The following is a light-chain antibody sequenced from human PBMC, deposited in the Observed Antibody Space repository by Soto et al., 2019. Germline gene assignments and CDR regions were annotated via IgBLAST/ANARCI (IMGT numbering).Light chain of an antibody. CDR3: YSFTSRSTYV. Sequence: QSALTHPASVSRSPGPSISISCTGTTSDVGRYNYVSWYQQHPGKAPKLMTYDVRYRPSRVSNRFSASQSRLTASLTNSGFQGEAEAEYEWYSFTSRSTYVFGAGTTVSV. CDR1: TSDVGRYNY. J-gene: IGLJ1*01. CDR2: DVR. V-gene: IGLV2-14*03.